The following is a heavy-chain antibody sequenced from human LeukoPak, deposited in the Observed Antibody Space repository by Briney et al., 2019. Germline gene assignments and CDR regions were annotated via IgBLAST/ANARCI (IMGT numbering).Heavy chain of an antibody. Sequence: SQTLSLTCAISGDSVSSKSATWNWIRQSPSRGLEWLVRTYYTSKWYNDYAVSVKSRITINPDTSKNQFSLQLNSVTPEDTAVYYCARGHSYLAGPLWFDPWGQGTLVTVSS. CDR2: TYYTSKWYN. J-gene: IGHJ5*02. V-gene: IGHV6-1*01. CDR1: GDSVSSKSAT. CDR3: ARGHSYLAGPLWFDP. D-gene: IGHD6-13*01.